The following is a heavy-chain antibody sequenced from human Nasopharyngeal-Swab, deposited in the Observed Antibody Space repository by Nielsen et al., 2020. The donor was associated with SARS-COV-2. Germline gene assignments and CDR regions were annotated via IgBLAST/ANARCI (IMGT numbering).Heavy chain of an antibody. D-gene: IGHD6-19*01. CDR3: AKNTGYSTGWNDAFDI. Sequence: VRQAPGKGLEWVPSISGSGVSTYYADSVKGRFTVSRDSSKNTLYLQMSSLRAEDTAVYFCAKNTGYSTGWNDAFDIWGQGTMVTVSS. J-gene: IGHJ3*02. V-gene: IGHV3-23*01. CDR2: ISGSGVST.